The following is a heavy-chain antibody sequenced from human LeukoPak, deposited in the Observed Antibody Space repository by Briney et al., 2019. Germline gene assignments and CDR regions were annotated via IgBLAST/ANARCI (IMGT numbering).Heavy chain of an antibody. J-gene: IGHJ3*02. D-gene: IGHD3-22*01. CDR2: INPSGGST. CDR3: ARGLSSGYADDAFDI. CDR1: GYTFTSYY. Sequence: GASVKVSCKASGYTFTSYYMHWVRQAPGQGLEWMGIINPSGGSTSYPQKFQGRVTMTRDMSTSTVYMELSSLRSEDTAVYYCARGLSSGYADDAFDIWGQGTMVTVSS. V-gene: IGHV1-46*01.